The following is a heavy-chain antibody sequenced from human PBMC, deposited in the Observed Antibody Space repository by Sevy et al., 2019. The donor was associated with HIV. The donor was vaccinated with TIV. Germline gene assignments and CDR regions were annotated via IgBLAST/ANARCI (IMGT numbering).Heavy chain of an antibody. Sequence: GESLKISCAASGFTFSSYAMSWVRQAPGKGLEWVSAISGSGGSTYYADSVKGRFTISRDNSKNTLYLQMNSLRAEDTAVYYCANENYDYVWGSYRSPALHYYYGMDVWGQGTTVTVSS. CDR2: ISGSGGST. J-gene: IGHJ6*02. CDR3: ANENYDYVWGSYRSPALHYYYGMDV. V-gene: IGHV3-23*01. CDR1: GFTFSSYA. D-gene: IGHD3-16*02.